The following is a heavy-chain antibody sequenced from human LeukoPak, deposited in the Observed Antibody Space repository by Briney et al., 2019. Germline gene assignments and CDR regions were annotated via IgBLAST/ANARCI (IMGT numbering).Heavy chain of an antibody. J-gene: IGHJ4*02. D-gene: IGHD5-18*01. CDR2: ISGSGGST. CDR3: ARDLSGVTGYTYGRGIDY. Sequence: PGGPLRLSCAASGFTFSSYAMNWVRQAPGKGLEWVSAISGSGGSTYYADSVKGRFTISRDNSKNTLYLQMNSLRAEDTAVYYCARDLSGVTGYTYGRGIDYWGQGTLVTVSS. CDR1: GFTFSSYA. V-gene: IGHV3-23*01.